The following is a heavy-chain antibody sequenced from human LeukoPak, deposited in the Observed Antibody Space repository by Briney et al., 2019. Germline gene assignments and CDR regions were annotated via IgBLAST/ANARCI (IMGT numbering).Heavy chain of an antibody. J-gene: IGHJ4*02. CDR3: ARLDYYDSSGLDY. Sequence: KPSETLSLICTVSGGSIDSYYWNWFRQPPGKGLEWIGYIYSSGSTNYNPSLKSRLAISLDTSKNQFSLKLSSVTAADTAVYYCARLDYYDSSGLDYWGQGTLVTVSS. V-gene: IGHV4-59*08. D-gene: IGHD3-22*01. CDR1: GGSIDSYY. CDR2: IYSSGST.